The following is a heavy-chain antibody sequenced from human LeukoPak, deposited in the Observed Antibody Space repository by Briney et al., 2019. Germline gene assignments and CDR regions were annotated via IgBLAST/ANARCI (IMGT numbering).Heavy chain of an antibody. CDR1: DGSITRSSYY. Sequence: SETLSLTCTVSDGSITRSSYYWGWIRQTPGEGLDWIGSIYYSGIAYYNPSLQGRVTMSVDTSKNQFFLKLNSVTVADTAVYYCARLRVTTGFDYWDQGIPVTVSS. V-gene: IGHV4-39*01. CDR2: IYYSGIA. D-gene: IGHD2-21*02. J-gene: IGHJ4*02. CDR3: ARLRVTTGFDY.